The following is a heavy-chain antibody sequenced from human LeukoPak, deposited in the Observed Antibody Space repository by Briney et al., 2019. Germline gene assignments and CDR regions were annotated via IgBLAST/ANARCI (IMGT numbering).Heavy chain of an antibody. CDR2: ISGSGSAT. CDR3: AKTEAPAAIRAGSDY. J-gene: IGHJ4*02. Sequence: GSLRLSCAASGFTFSNYGMSWVRQAPGKGLEWVSTISGSGSATYNAGSVKGRFTTSRDNSNKTLYLQMNSLRAEDTAVYYCAKTEAPAAIRAGSDYWGQGTLVTVSS. V-gene: IGHV3-23*01. D-gene: IGHD2-2*02. CDR1: GFTFSNYG.